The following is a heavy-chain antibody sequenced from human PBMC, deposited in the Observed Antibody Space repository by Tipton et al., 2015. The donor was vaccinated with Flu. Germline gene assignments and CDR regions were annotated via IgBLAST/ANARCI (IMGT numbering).Heavy chain of an antibody. D-gene: IGHD2-21*02. J-gene: IGHJ3*02. Sequence: SLRLSCAASGFTFSDSAMHWVRQASGKGLEWVGRIRSNANSYATAYAASVKGRFTISRDDSKNTAYLQMNSLKTEDTAVYYCTRPLLAYCGGDCYPHDAFDIWGQGTMVTVSS. CDR1: GFTFSDSA. CDR2: IRSNANSYAT. V-gene: IGHV3-73*01. CDR3: TRPLLAYCGGDCYPHDAFDI.